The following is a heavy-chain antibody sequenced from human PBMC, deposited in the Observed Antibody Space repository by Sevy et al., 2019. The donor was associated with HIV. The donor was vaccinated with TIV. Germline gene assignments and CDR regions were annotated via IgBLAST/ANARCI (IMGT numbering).Heavy chain of an antibody. CDR3: ARGGGYCGGDCYSIDY. V-gene: IGHV3-30*03. Sequence: GGSLRLSCAASGFTFSSYGMHWVRQAPGKGLEWVAIISYDGTNKYYADSVKGRFSISRDNSKNTLYLQMSSLRAEDTAVYYCARGGGYCGGDCYSIDYWGQGALVTVSS. CDR1: GFTFSSYG. J-gene: IGHJ4*02. CDR2: ISYDGTNK. D-gene: IGHD2-21*02.